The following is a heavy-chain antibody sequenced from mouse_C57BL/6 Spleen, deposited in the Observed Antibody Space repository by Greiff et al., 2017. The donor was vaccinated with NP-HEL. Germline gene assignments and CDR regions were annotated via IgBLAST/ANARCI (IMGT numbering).Heavy chain of an antibody. J-gene: IGHJ1*03. CDR3: ARCYGSSPYWYFDV. CDR2: IYPGDGDT. D-gene: IGHD1-1*01. V-gene: IGHV1-82*01. CDR1: GYAFSSSW. Sequence: VQLQQSGPELVKPGASVKISCKASGYAFSSSWMNWVKQRPGKGLEWIGRIYPGDGDTNYNGKFKGKATLTADKSSSTAYMQLSSLTSEDSAVYFCARCYGSSPYWYFDVWGTGTTVTVSS.